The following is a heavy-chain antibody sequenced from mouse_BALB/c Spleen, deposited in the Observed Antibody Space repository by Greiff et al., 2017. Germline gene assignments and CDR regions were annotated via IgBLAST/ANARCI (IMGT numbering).Heavy chain of an antibody. CDR1: GYTFSSYW. CDR2: ILPGSGST. CDR3: APVRRGFAY. J-gene: IGHJ3*01. V-gene: IGHV1-9*01. Sequence: VKLQESGAELMKPGASVKISCKATGYTFSSYWIEWVKQRPGHGLEWIGEILPGSGSTNYNEKFKGKATFTADTSSNTAYMQLSSLTSEDSAVYYCAPVRRGFAYWGQGTLVTVSA. D-gene: IGHD2-14*01.